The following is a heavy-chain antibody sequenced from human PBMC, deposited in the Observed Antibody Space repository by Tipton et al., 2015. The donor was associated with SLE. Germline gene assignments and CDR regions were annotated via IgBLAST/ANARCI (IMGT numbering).Heavy chain of an antibody. CDR2: IYYSGGT. V-gene: IGHV4-59*08. CDR3: ARQQGYDFWSGPGYYYGMDV. CDR1: GGSISSYY. D-gene: IGHD3-3*01. Sequence: TLSLTCTVSGGSISSYYWSWIRQPPGKGLEWIGYIYYSGGTNYNPSLKSRVTISVDTSKNQFSLKLSSVTAADTAVYYCARQQGYDFWSGPGYYYGMDVWGQGTTVTVSS. J-gene: IGHJ6*02.